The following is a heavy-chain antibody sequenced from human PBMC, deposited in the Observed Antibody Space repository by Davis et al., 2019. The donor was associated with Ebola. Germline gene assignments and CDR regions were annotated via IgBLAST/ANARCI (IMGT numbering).Heavy chain of an antibody. V-gene: IGHV3-7*03. CDR2: IKQDGSEK. CDR1: GFTFSSYW. Sequence: GGSLRLSCAASGFTFSSYWMSWVRQAPGKGLEWVANIKQDGSEKYYVDSVKGRFTISRDNAKNSLYLQMNSLRAEDTALYYCAKDLKDYGDYYYYYYGMDVWGQGTTVTVSS. D-gene: IGHD4-17*01. CDR3: AKDLKDYGDYYYYYYGMDV. J-gene: IGHJ6*02.